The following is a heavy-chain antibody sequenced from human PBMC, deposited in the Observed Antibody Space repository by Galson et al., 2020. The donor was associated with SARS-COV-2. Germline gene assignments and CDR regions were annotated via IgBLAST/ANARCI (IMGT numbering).Heavy chain of an antibody. CDR2: IYSGGST. CDR3: ARLPIAAAGIYYYYGMDV. D-gene: IGHD6-13*01. J-gene: IGHJ6*02. V-gene: IGHV3-66*01. CDR1: GFTVSSNY. Sequence: GGSLRLSCAASGFTVSSNYMSWVRQAPGKGLEWVSVIYSGGSTYYADSVKGRFTISRDNSKNTLYLQMNSLRAEDTAVYYCARLPIAAAGIYYYYGMDVWGQGTTVTVSS.